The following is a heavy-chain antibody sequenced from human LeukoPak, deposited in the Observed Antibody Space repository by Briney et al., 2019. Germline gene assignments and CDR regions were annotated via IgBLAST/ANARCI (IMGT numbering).Heavy chain of an antibody. CDR2: IIPIFGIA. CDR1: GGTFSSYA. D-gene: IGHD4-17*01. CDR3: AKSYGDYVYYYYYGMDV. J-gene: IGHJ6*02. Sequence: SVKVSCKASGGTFSSYAISWVRQAPGQGLEWMGRIIPIFGIANYAQKFQGRVTITADKSTSTPYMELSSLRAEDTAVYYCAKSYGDYVYYYYYGMDVWGQGTTVTVSS. V-gene: IGHV1-69*04.